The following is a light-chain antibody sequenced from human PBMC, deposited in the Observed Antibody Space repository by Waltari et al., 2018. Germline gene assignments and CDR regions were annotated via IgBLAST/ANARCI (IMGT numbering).Light chain of an antibody. CDR1: DIGSQT. Sequence: YGLTQPPSVSVAPGETASISCGGNDIGSQTVHWYQQKPGQAPVLVGDDETARPSGIPERFAGSTSGNTATLTITRVEAGDEADYYCQVWEDSSDHPGVFGGGTKLTVL. V-gene: IGLV3-21*02. CDR3: QVWEDSSDHPGV. CDR2: DET. J-gene: IGLJ3*02.